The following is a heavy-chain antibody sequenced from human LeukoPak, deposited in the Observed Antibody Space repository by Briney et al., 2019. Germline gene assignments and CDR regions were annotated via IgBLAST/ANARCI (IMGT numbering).Heavy chain of an antibody. CDR1: GFTSSDYT. V-gene: IGHV3-23*01. CDR2: IIVSDDST. Sequence: GGSLRLSCAASGFTSSDYTMNWVRQSPGKGLEWVSGIIVSDDSTYYADSVKGRFTISRDKSNNMLHLQMNSLRAEDMAVYYCARDRYCVSTNCPYDFWGQGTPVTVSS. CDR3: ARDRYCVSTNCPYDF. J-gene: IGHJ4*02. D-gene: IGHD2-2*01.